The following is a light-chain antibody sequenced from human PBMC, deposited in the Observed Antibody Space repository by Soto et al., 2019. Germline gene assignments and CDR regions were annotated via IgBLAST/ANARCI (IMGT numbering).Light chain of an antibody. J-gene: IGKJ5*01. V-gene: IGKV1-39*01. CDR1: QSIGNY. CDR2: GAS. CDR3: QQSYSTPIA. Sequence: DIQMTQSPSPLSASVGDRVTITCRASQSIGNYLNWYPQKAGKVPKLLIYGASSLQTGVPSRFSGSGSGTDFTLTISSLQPEDFATYYCQQSYSTPIAFGQGTRLEIK.